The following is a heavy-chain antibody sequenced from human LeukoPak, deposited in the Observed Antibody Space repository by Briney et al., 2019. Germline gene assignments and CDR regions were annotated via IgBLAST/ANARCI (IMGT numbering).Heavy chain of an antibody. D-gene: IGHD6-19*01. V-gene: IGHV3-30-3*01. CDR3: ARDLTVAGNY. Sequence: PGRSLRLSCAASGFTFSSYAMHWGRQAPGKGLEWVAVISYDGSNKYYADSVKGRFTISRDNSKNTLYLQMNSLRAEDTAVYYCARDLTVAGNYWGQGTLVTVSS. CDR1: GFTFSSYA. CDR2: ISYDGSNK. J-gene: IGHJ4*02.